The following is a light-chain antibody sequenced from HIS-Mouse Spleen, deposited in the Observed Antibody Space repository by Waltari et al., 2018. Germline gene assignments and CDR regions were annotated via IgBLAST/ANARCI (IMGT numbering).Light chain of an antibody. Sequence: DIVMTQSPLSLPVTTGEPDAISCRSSQSLLHSNGYNYLDWYLQKPGQSPQLLIYLGSNRASGVPDRFSGSGSGTDFTLKISRVEAEDVGVYYCMQALQTPPYTFGQGTKLEIK. J-gene: IGKJ2*01. CDR1: QSLLHSNGYNY. CDR2: LGS. V-gene: IGKV2-28*01. CDR3: MQALQTPPYT.